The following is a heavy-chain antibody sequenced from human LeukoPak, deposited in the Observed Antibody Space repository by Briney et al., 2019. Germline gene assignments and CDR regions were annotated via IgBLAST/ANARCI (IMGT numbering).Heavy chain of an antibody. J-gene: IGHJ6*04. Sequence: PGGSLRLSCAASGFTFSSYAMHWVRQAPGKGLEWVAVISYDGSNKYYADSVKGRFTISRDNSKNTLYLQMNSLRAEDTAVYYCAREPLWYPTNEPLDVWGKGTTVTISS. CDR1: GFTFSSYA. CDR3: AREPLWYPTNEPLDV. V-gene: IGHV3-30*04. CDR2: ISYDGSNK. D-gene: IGHD5-18*01.